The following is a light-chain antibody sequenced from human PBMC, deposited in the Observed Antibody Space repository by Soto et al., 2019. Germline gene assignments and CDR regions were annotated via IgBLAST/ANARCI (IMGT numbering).Light chain of an antibody. CDR3: QQYEAVVT. CDR2: GAS. V-gene: IGKV3-20*01. J-gene: IGKJ1*01. Sequence: EIVLTQSPVTLSLSPGERATLSCRASQSVRTYLAWYQVKPGQAPRLLIDGASTRATGIPDRFSGSGSGTDFTLTISRLEPEDVAVYYCQQYEAVVTFGQGTKVDNK. CDR1: QSVRTY.